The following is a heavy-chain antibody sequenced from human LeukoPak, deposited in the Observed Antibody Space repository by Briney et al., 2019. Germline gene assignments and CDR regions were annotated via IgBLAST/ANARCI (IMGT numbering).Heavy chain of an antibody. J-gene: IGHJ4*02. D-gene: IGHD4-11*01. Sequence: GRSLRLSCKASTFTFADCAMSWVRQAPGKGLEWVGFIRSKAFGGTSEYAASVKGRFTISRDDSKSIVYLQMNSLKTEDTAVYYCTRAPYSNYVNLDYWGQGTLVTVSS. V-gene: IGHV3-49*04. CDR2: IRSKAFGGTS. CDR1: TFTFADCA. CDR3: TRAPYSNYVNLDY.